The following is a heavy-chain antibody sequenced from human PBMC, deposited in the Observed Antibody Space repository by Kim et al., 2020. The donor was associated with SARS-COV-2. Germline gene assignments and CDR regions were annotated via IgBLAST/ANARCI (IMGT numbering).Heavy chain of an antibody. V-gene: IGHV3-33*01. CDR3: ARDTRDYYGMDV. Sequence: YYPDPVKGRFTISRDNSKNTLYLQVTGLRAEDTVVYYCARDTRDYYGMDVWGQGSTVTVSS. J-gene: IGHJ6*02.